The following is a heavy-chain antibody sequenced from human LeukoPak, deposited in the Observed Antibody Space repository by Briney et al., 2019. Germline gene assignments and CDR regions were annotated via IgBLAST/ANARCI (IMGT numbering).Heavy chain of an antibody. CDR1: GGSISSSSYY. D-gene: IGHD3-16*01. J-gene: IGHJ4*02. Sequence: SETLSLTCTVSGGSISSSSYYWGWIRQPPGKGLEWIGSIYYSGSTYYNPSLKSRVTISVDTSKNQFSLKLSSVTAADTAVYYCARGRPRHYGSHFDYWGQGTLVTVSS. CDR3: ARGRPRHYGSHFDY. CDR2: IYYSGST. V-gene: IGHV4-39*01.